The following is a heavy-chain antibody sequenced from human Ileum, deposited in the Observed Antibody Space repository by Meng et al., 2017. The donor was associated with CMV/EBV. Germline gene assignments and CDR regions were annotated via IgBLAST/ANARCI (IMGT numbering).Heavy chain of an antibody. Sequence: VSGGSVSSGSYYWSWIRQPPGKGLEWIGYIYYSGGTNYNPSLKSRVTISIDTSKNQFSLKLSSVTAADTAVYYCARVSVGASYYFDYWGPGTLVTVSS. J-gene: IGHJ4*02. CDR3: ARVSVGASYYFDY. CDR1: GGSVSSGSYY. CDR2: IYYSGGT. D-gene: IGHD1-26*01. V-gene: IGHV4-61*01.